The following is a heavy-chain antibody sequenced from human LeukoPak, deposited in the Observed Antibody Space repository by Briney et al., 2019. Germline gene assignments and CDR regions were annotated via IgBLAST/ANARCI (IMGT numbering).Heavy chain of an antibody. J-gene: IGHJ3*02. V-gene: IGHV3-30*03. CDR3: ARGSHAFDI. CDR1: GFTFSSYG. CDR2: ISYDGSNK. Sequence: GGSLRLSCAASGFTFSSYGMHWVRQAPGKGLEWVAVISYDGSNKYYADSVKGRFTISRDNAKNTVSLQMNSLRAEDTAVYYCARGSHAFDIWGQGTRVTVSS.